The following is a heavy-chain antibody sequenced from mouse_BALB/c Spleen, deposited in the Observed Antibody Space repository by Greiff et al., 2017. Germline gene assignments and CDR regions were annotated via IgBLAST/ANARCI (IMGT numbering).Heavy chain of an antibody. CDR3: ARDNPYGNPYYYAMDY. CDR1: GFSLTGYG. CDR2: IWGDGST. J-gene: IGHJ4*01. Sequence: VQVVESGPGLVAPSQSLSITCTVSGFSLTGYGVNWVRQPPGKGLEWLGMIWGDGSTDYNSALKSRLSISKDNSKSQVFLKMNSLQTDDTARYYCARDNPYGNPYYYAMDYWGQGTSVTVSS. D-gene: IGHD2-1*01. V-gene: IGHV2-6-7*01.